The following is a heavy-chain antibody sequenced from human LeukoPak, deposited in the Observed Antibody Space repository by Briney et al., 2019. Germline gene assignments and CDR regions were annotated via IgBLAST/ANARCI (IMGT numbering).Heavy chain of an antibody. J-gene: IGHJ4*02. Sequence: GGSLRLFCAASGFTFTNYAMSWVRQAPGKGLEWVSGINDDGGSTYYADSVKGRFTISRDNSRNTLYLQMNSLRADDTAVYYCAKEGHKHGIPYFDCWGQGALVTVSS. D-gene: IGHD2-8*01. CDR1: GFTFTNYA. CDR3: AKEGHKHGIPYFDC. CDR2: INDDGGST. V-gene: IGHV3-23*01.